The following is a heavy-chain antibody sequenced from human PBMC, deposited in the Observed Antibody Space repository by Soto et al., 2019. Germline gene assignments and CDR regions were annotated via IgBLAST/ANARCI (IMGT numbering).Heavy chain of an antibody. CDR2: ISFDGSNK. Sequence: QVQLVESGGGVVQPGRSLRLSCAASGFTFNTYGMHWVRQAPGKGLEWVAAISFDGSNKYYADSVKGRFTISRDKSKNALYLQMSSLRAEDTAVYYCASARYSSGWSLEYWGQGTLVTVSS. J-gene: IGHJ4*02. D-gene: IGHD6-19*01. CDR3: ASARYSSGWSLEY. CDR1: GFTFNTYG. V-gene: IGHV3-30*03.